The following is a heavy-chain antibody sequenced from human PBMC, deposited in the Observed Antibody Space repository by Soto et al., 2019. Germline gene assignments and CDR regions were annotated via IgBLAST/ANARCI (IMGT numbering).Heavy chain of an antibody. CDR2: INHSGST. CDR1: GGSFSGYY. V-gene: IGHV4-34*01. J-gene: IGHJ6*02. D-gene: IGHD3-9*01. CDR3: ARGGWYYDILNGYYHHDYYYYGIDV. Sequence: PSETLSLTCAVYGGSFSGYYWSWIRQPPGKGLEWIGEINHSGSTNYNPSLKSRVTISVDTSKNQFCLKLSSVTAADTAVYYCARGGWYYDILNGYYHHDYYYYGIDVWGQGTTVTVSS.